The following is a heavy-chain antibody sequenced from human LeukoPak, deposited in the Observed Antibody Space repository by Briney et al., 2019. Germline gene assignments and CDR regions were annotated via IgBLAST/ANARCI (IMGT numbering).Heavy chain of an antibody. D-gene: IGHD3-22*01. Sequence: KTSETLSLTCTVSGGSISSYYWSWIRQPAGKGLEWIGRIYTSGSTNYNPSLKSRVTMSVDTSKNQFSLKLSSVTAADTAVYYCARGRPYYYDSSGHYPHYYFDYWGQGTLVTVSS. V-gene: IGHV4-4*07. J-gene: IGHJ4*02. CDR3: ARGRPYYYDSSGHYPHYYFDY. CDR1: GGSISSYY. CDR2: IYTSGST.